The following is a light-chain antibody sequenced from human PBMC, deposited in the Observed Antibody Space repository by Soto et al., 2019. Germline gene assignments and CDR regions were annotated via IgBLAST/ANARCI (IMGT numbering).Light chain of an antibody. V-gene: IGLV2-14*01. CDR1: RTDVGGFNH. CDR3: SSYTSISALDV. Sequence: QSVLTQPASVSGSPGQPITISWTGTRTDVGGFNHVSWYQQHPGKAPKVIIYEVYNRPSGVSSRFSGSKSGNTASLTISGLQAEDEADYYCSSYTSISALDVFGTGTKVTVL. CDR2: EVY. J-gene: IGLJ1*01.